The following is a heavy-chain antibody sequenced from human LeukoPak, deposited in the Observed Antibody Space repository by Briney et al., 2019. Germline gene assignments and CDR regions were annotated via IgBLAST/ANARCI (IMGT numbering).Heavy chain of an antibody. D-gene: IGHD3-10*01. Sequence: PSETLSLTCTVFGGSISSYYWSWIRQPPGKGPEWIGYIYYSGSTNYNPSLKSRVTISVDTSKNQFSLKLSSVTAADTAVYYCARVYGSGSAFDIWGQGTMVTVSS. CDR2: IYYSGST. V-gene: IGHV4-59*01. J-gene: IGHJ3*02. CDR1: GGSISSYY. CDR3: ARVYGSGSAFDI.